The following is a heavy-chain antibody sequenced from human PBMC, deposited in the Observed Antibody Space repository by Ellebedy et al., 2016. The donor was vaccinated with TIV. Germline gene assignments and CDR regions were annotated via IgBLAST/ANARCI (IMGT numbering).Heavy chain of an antibody. V-gene: IGHV5-10-1*01. CDR1: GYSFTSYW. Sequence: KVSCKGSGYSFTSYWISWVRQMPGKGLEWMGRIDPSDSYTNYSPSFQGHVTISADKSISTAYLQWSSLKASDTAMYYCARGYDSSGYYYPLDYWGQGTLVTVSS. CDR2: IDPSDSYT. J-gene: IGHJ4*02. CDR3: ARGYDSSGYYYPLDY. D-gene: IGHD3-22*01.